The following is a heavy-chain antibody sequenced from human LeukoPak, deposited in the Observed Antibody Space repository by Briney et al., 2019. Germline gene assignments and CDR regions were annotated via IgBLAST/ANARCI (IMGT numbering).Heavy chain of an antibody. J-gene: IGHJ4*02. V-gene: IGHV3-30*18. CDR3: AKAWGDGSDY. D-gene: IGHD1-26*01. Sequence: PGGSLRLSCAASGFTFSSYGMHWVRQAPGKALEWVAVISYDGSNKYYADSVKGRFTISRDNSKNTLYLQMNSLRAEDTAVYYCAKAWGDGSDYWGQGTLVTVSS. CDR1: GFTFSSYG. CDR2: ISYDGSNK.